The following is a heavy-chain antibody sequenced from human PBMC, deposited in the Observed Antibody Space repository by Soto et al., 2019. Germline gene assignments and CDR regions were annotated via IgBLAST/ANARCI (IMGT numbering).Heavy chain of an antibody. CDR1: GASLGRYD. CDR2: IYATGDT. CDR3: VRDVTNKLRGRLDP. Sequence: SETLSLACNVSGASLGRYDWSWIRQPPVKLLEWIGRIYATGDTDYNPSLKSRISMSVDMSKKQFSLTLRSVTAADTAIYYCVRDVTNKLRGRLDPSGQGIVVPVCS. J-gene: IGHJ5*02. D-gene: IGHD3-10*01. V-gene: IGHV4-4*07.